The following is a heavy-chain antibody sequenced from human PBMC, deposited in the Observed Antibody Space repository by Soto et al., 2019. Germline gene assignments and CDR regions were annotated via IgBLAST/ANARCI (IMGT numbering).Heavy chain of an antibody. CDR3: ARVIGGWYYFDY. D-gene: IGHD6-19*01. J-gene: IGHJ4*02. V-gene: IGHV1-3*01. CDR1: GYTFTSYA. CDR2: INAGNGNT. Sequence: QVQLVQSGAEVKKPGASVKVSCKASGYTFTSYAMHWVRQAPGQRLEWMGWINAGNGNTKYSQKFQGRVTITRDTSASTAHITRSSLRSEHTAVYYCARVIGGWYYFDYWGQGTLFTVSS.